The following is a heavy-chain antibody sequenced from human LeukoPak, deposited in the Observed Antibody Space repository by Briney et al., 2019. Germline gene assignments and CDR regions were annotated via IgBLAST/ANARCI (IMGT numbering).Heavy chain of an antibody. CDR3: ARDYYGSGSYWSDCFDP. Sequence: PGRSLRLSCAASGFSFSSNAMHWVRQAPGRGLEWVAAISYDGTNRYYADSVKGRFTISRDDSKNTLYLQVNSLRAEDTAVYYCARDYYGSGSYWSDCFDPWGQGTLVTVSS. CDR1: GFSFSSNA. CDR2: ISYDGTNR. D-gene: IGHD3-10*01. J-gene: IGHJ5*02. V-gene: IGHV3-30-3*01.